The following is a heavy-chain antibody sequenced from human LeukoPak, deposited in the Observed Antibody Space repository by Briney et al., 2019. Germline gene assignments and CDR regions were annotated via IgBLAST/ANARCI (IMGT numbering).Heavy chain of an antibody. CDR1: GGTFSSYA. Sequence: SVKVSCKASGGTFSSYAISWVRQAPGQGLEWMGRIIPIFGTANYAQKFQGRATITTDESTSTAYMELSSLRSEDTAVYYCARDRLAAAGPTHYWGQGTLVTVSS. CDR2: IIPIFGTA. J-gene: IGHJ4*02. CDR3: ARDRLAAAGPTHY. V-gene: IGHV1-69*05. D-gene: IGHD6-13*01.